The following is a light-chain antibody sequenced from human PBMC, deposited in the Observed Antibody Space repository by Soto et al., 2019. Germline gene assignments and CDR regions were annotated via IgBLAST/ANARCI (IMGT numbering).Light chain of an antibody. CDR3: QQYYFYAHT. CDR2: AAS. V-gene: IGKV1-8*01. J-gene: IGKJ3*01. Sequence: AIRMTQSRFSISSSTLYTFAITFRASQGVSTHLAWYQQKPGKAPKLLIYAASTLQIGVPSRFSGSGSGTDFTLTITSLQSEDFATYYCQQYYFYAHTFGPGTKVDIK. CDR1: QGVSTH.